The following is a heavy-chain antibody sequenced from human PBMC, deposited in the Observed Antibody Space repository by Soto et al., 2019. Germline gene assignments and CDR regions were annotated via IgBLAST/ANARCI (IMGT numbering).Heavy chain of an antibody. CDR3: ARVRDSFGLDV. V-gene: IGHV4-31*02. D-gene: IGHD2-15*01. J-gene: IGHJ6*02. CDR1: GGSITGAYY. Sequence: SETLSLTXNVSGGSITGAYYWSWIRQHPGKGLQWIGSIHYRGSTYYNPSLKSRITISLDRSNNQFSLNLSSVTAADTAVYYCARVRDSFGLDVWGQGTTVTVSS. CDR2: IHYRGST.